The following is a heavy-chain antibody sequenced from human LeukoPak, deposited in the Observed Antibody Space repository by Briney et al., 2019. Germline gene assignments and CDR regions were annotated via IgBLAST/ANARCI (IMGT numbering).Heavy chain of an antibody. CDR1: GYTFTSYA. D-gene: IGHD3-3*01. CDR2: INAGNGNT. V-gene: IGHV1-3*01. CDR3: ATDRPDDFWSGYPRY. Sequence: ASVKVSCKASGYTFTSYAMHWVRQAPGQRLEWMGWINAGNGNTKYSQKFQGRVTITRDTSASTAYMELSSLRSEDTAVYYCATDRPDDFWSGYPRYWGQGTLVTVSS. J-gene: IGHJ4*02.